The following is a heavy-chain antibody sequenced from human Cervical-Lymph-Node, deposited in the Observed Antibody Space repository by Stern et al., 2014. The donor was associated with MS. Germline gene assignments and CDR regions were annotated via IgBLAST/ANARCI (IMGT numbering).Heavy chain of an antibody. CDR1: GYTFTNYY. D-gene: IGHD3-16*01. CDR3: TRAVGGVGRE. Sequence: VQLLESWPEVKKPGASVMVSCKTSGYTFTNYYIHWVRQAPGQGLEWMGIINPNGSVTASAQKFQGRLTMTRDTSTTTVYMRLITLTSEDTAMYYCTRAVGGVGREWGQGTLVFVSS. CDR2: INPNGSVT. V-gene: IGHV1-46*01. J-gene: IGHJ4*02.